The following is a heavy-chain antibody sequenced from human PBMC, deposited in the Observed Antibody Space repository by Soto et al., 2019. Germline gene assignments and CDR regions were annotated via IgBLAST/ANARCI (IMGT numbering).Heavy chain of an antibody. CDR1: GGSISSYY. CDR3: ARLDVLLWFGELLGWFDP. J-gene: IGHJ5*02. D-gene: IGHD3-10*01. Sequence: QVQLQESGPGLVKPSETLSLTCTVSGGSISSYYWSWIRQPPGKGLEWIGYIYYSGSTNYNPSLKSRVTISVDTPKNQFSLKLSSVTAADTAVYYCARLDVLLWFGELLGWFDPWGQGTLVTVSS. CDR2: IYYSGST. V-gene: IGHV4-59*08.